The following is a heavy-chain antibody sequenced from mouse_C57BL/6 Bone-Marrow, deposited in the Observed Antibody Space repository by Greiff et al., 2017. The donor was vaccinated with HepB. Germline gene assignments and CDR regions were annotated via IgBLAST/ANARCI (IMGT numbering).Heavy chain of an antibody. V-gene: IGHV5-4*01. CDR3: ARDSLLFAY. CDR2: ISDGGSYT. CDR1: GFTFSSYA. J-gene: IGHJ3*01. Sequence: EVHLVESGGGLVKPGGSLKLSCAASGFTFSSYAMSWVRQTPEKRLEWVATISDGGSYTYYPDNVKGRFTISRDNAKNNLYLQMSHLKSEDTAMYYCARDSLLFAYWGQGTLVTVSA. D-gene: IGHD6-1*01.